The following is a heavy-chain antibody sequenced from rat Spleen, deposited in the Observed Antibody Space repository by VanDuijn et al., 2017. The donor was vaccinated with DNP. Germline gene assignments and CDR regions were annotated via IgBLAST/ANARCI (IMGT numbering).Heavy chain of an antibody. CDR3: ASETREY. CDR2: IRSGGST. CDR1: GFSLTSYN. J-gene: IGHJ2*01. Sequence: QVQLKESGPGLVQPSQTLSLTCTVAGFSLTSYNVHWVRQPPGKGLEWVGRIRSGGSTDSNSALRSRLSITRDTSKSQVFLKMNSLQTEDTAIYFCASETREYWGQGVVVTVSS. D-gene: IGHD1-4*01. V-gene: IGHV2-1*01.